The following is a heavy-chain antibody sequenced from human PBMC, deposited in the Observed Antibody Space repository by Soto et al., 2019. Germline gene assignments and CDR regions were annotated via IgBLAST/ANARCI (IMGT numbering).Heavy chain of an antibody. CDR3: AKDLTTVTTRTGMDV. D-gene: IGHD4-17*01. V-gene: IGHV3-23*01. CDR1: GFTFSGYA. J-gene: IGHJ6*02. CDR2: ISGSGGST. Sequence: GGSLRLSCAASGFTFSGYAMSWVRQAPGKGLEWVSAISGSGGSTYYADSVKGRFTISRDNSKNTLYLQMNSLRAEDTAVYYCAKDLTTVTTRTGMDVWGQGTTVTVSS.